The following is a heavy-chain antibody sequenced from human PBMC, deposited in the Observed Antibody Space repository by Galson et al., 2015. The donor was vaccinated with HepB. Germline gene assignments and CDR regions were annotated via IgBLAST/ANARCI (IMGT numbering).Heavy chain of an antibody. CDR1: GFTFSSYG. D-gene: IGHD6-13*01. V-gene: IGHV3-30*18. J-gene: IGHJ6*02. Sequence: SLRLSCAASGFTFSSYGMHWVRQAPGKGLEWVAVISYDGSNKYYADSVKGRFTISRDNSKNTLYLQMNSLRAEDTAVYYCAKGAAAGYGMDVWGQGTTVTVSS. CDR3: AKGAAAGYGMDV. CDR2: ISYDGSNK.